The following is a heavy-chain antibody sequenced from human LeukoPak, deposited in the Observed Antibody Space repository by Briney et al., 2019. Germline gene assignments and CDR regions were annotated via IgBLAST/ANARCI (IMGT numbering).Heavy chain of an antibody. V-gene: IGHV3-48*03. J-gene: IGHJ5*02. Sequence: PGGSLRLSCAASGFTFSSYEMNWVRQAPGKGLEWVSYISSSGSTIYYADSVKGRFTISRDNAKNSLYLQMNSLRAEDTAVYYCARVGEMATTRGWFDPWGQGTLVTVSS. CDR1: GFTFSSYE. CDR2: ISSSGSTI. D-gene: IGHD5-24*01. CDR3: ARVGEMATTRGWFDP.